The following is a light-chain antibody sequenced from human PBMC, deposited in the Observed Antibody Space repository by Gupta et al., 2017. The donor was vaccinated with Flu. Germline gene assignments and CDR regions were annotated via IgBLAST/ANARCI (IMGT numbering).Light chain of an antibody. CDR2: RNN. CDR3: AVWDDNLSGVV. CDR1: SPNIGSNF. J-gene: IGLJ3*02. V-gene: IGLV1-47*01. Sequence: QSVLTQPPSASATPGQRVTISCSGSSPNIGSNFVHWYQHLPGTAPKLLIYRNNQLSSGVSGRFSGSKSGTSASLAIIGLRSEDEAEYYCAVWDDNLSGVVFGGGTKLTVL.